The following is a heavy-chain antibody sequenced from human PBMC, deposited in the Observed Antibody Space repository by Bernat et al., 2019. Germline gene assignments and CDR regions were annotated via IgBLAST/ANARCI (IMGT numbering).Heavy chain of an antibody. J-gene: IGHJ4*02. CDR1: GFTFSSYA. D-gene: IGHD5-12*01. Sequence: EVQLVESGGGLVQPGGSLRLSCSASGFTFSSYAMHWVRQAPGKGLEYVSAISSNGGSTYYADSVKGRFTISRDNSKNTLYLQMSSLRAEDTAVYYCVKDEWSGYDDFASWGQGTLVTVSS. V-gene: IGHV3-64D*06. CDR3: VKDEWSGYDDFAS. CDR2: ISSNGGST.